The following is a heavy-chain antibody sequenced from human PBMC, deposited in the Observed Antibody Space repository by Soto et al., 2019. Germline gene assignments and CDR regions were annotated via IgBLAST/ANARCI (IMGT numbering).Heavy chain of an antibody. CDR3: ARGWCISDSCPPLWFDP. CDR1: GGSISSGYDY. CDR2: IYYSGRT. J-gene: IGHJ5*02. D-gene: IGHD2-2*01. Sequence: PSETLSLTCTVSGGSISSGYDYWSWIRQPPGKGLEWIGYIYYSGRTYYNPSLKSRVTVSVDTSKNQFSLKVTSVTAADTAVYYCARGWCISDSCPPLWFDPWGQGTLVTVSS. V-gene: IGHV4-30-4*01.